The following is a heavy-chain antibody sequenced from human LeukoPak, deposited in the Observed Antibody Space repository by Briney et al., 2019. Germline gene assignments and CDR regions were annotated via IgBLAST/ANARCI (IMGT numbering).Heavy chain of an antibody. CDR2: INPDGSDK. D-gene: IGHD3-16*02. Sequence: GGSLRLSCAASGVTFSDYWVIWVRQVPGQGLEWVAKINPDGSDKSYVDSVKGRFTISRDNAKNSLYLQMNSLRAEDTAVYYCARDPRWNFDYWGQGTLVTVSS. J-gene: IGHJ4*02. V-gene: IGHV3-7*04. CDR1: GVTFSDYW. CDR3: ARDPRWNFDY.